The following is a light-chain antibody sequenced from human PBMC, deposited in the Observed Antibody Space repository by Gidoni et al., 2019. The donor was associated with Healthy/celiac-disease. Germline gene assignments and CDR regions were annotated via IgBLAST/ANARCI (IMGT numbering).Light chain of an antibody. V-gene: IGLV2-14*01. CDR3: SSYTSSSPLV. CDR1: SSDVGGYNY. Sequence: QSALTQPASVSGSPGQSITIPCTGTSSDVGGYNYVSWYQQHPGKAPKLMIYEVSNRPSGVSNRFSGSKSGNTASLTISGLQAEDEADYYCSSYTSSSPLVFGGGTKLTVL. CDR2: EVS. J-gene: IGLJ3*02.